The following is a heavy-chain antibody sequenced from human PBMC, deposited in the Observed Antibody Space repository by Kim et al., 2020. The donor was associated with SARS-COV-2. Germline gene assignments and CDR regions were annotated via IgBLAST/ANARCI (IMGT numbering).Heavy chain of an antibody. D-gene: IGHD2-21*02. V-gene: IGHV3-21*01. J-gene: IGHJ4*02. Sequence: VKGRFTISRDNAKNSLYLQMNSLRAEDTAVYYCAREVGYCGGDCEDYFDYWGQGTLVTVSS. CDR3: AREVGYCGGDCEDYFDY.